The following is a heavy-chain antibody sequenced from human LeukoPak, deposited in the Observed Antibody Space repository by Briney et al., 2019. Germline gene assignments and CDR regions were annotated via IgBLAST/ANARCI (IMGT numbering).Heavy chain of an antibody. CDR2: IWYDGSKK. J-gene: IGHJ5*02. V-gene: IGHV3-33*01. CDR1: GFTFSNYG. CDR3: AREGFDP. Sequence: PGGSLRLSCAASGFTFSNYGMHCVRQAPGKGLEWVALIWYDGSKKDYVDSVKGRFIISRDDSRNMVYLEMSSLRAEDTAVYYCAREGFDPWGQGTLVTVSS.